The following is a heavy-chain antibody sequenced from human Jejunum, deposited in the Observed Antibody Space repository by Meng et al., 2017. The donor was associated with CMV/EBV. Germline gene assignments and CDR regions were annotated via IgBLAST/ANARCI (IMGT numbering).Heavy chain of an antibody. Sequence: SGFTVSSHAMHWVRQAPGKGLEWVAVTSYDGNSQYYTDSVKGRFTISRDNSDNMLYLQMNSLRADDTAVYYCARDGGGFNSSPFDCWGQGTLVTVSS. CDR2: TSYDGNSQ. CDR3: ARDGGGFNSSPFDC. J-gene: IGHJ4*02. D-gene: IGHD3-16*01. V-gene: IGHV3-30*04. CDR1: GFTVSSHA.